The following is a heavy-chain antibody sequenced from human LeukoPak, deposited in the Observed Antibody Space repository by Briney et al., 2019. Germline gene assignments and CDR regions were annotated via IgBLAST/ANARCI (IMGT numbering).Heavy chain of an antibody. J-gene: IGHJ6*04. CDR3: ARDLVYSGYDYTPDV. V-gene: IGHV1-2*02. Sequence: ASVKVSCKASGYTFTGYYMHWVRQAPGQGLEWMGWINPNSGGTNYAQKFQGRVTMTRDTSISTAYMELSRLGSDDTAVYYCARDLVYSGYDYTPDVWGKGTTVTVSS. CDR2: INPNSGGT. CDR1: GYTFTGYY. D-gene: IGHD5-12*01.